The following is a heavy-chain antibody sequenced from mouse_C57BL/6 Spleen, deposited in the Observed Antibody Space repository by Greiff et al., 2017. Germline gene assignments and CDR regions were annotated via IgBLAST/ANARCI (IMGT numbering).Heavy chain of an antibody. CDR1: GYTFTSYW. CDR3: ARGGITTVPNYYAMDY. V-gene: IGHV1-55*01. Sequence: VQLQQPGAELVKPGASVKMSCKASGYTFTSYWITWVKQRPGQGLEWIGDIYPGSGSTNYNEKFKSKATLTVDTSSSTAYMQLSSLTSEDSAVYYCARGGITTVPNYYAMDYWGQGTSVTVSS. D-gene: IGHD1-1*01. CDR2: IYPGSGST. J-gene: IGHJ4*01.